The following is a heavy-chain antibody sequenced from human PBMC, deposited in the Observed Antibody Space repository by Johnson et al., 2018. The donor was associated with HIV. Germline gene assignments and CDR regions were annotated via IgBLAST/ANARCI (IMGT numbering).Heavy chain of an antibody. J-gene: IGHJ3*02. V-gene: IGHV3-30*02. CDR1: GFTFSSYG. Sequence: QVQLVESGGGVVQPGGSLRLSCAASGFTFSSYGMHWVRQTPGKGLEWVTFIEYDGSNKYYLDSVKGRFTISRDNSTNRLYLQMNSLRAEDTAVYYCAKDVKEWSPAFDIWGQGTVVTVSS. CDR2: IEYDGSNK. CDR3: AKDVKEWSPAFDI. D-gene: IGHD3-3*01.